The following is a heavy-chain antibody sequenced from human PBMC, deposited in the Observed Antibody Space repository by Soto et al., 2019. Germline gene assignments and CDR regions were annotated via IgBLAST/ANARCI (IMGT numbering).Heavy chain of an antibody. CDR3: LRRYDPYYFDY. CDR2: VYGSDDK. CDR1: GFSLTTSAVA. J-gene: IGHJ4*02. Sequence: QITLQESGPTLVKPTQTLTLTCTFSGFSLTTSAVAVGWIRQPPGKALEWLAIVYGSDDKFYNPSLKSSLTITKDNSKKQVVLTLTDMDPVDPGTYFCLRRYDPYYFDYWGQGTLVTVSS. V-gene: IGHV2-5*04. D-gene: IGHD1-1*01.